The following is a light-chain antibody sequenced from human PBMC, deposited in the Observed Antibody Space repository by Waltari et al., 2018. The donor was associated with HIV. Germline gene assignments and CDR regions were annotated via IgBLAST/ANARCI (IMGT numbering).Light chain of an antibody. V-gene: IGKV2-24*01. CDR2: KPS. CDR3: MQTTQFPLT. CDR1: QSLVRSDGDSY. J-gene: IGKJ4*01. Sequence: DIVMTQTPLSSPVPLGLPASISCRSSQSLVRSDGDSYLTCLHQRPGQPPRVLIYKPSNRFSGVPDRFSGSGAGTDFTLTISRVEAEDVGIYYCMQTTQFPLTFGGGTKVEIK.